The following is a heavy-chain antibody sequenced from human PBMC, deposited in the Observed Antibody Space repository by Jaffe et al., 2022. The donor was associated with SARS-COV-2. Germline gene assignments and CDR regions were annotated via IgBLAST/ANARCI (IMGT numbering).Heavy chain of an antibody. CDR3: ARERYTSGEYYYYMDV. Sequence: QVQLQESGPGLVNPSETLSLTCTVSGGSVRSARYYWSWIRQPPGKGLEWIGYIFYSGSTNYNPSLKSRVTISVDTSNNQFSLKLSSVTAADTAVYYCARERYTSGEYYYYMDVWGKGTTVTVSS. V-gene: IGHV4-61*01. J-gene: IGHJ6*03. D-gene: IGHD3-22*01. CDR2: IFYSGST. CDR1: GGSVRSARYY.